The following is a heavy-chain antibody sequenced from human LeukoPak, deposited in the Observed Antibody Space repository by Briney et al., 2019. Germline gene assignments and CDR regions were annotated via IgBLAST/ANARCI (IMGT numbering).Heavy chain of an antibody. CDR2: IYTSGST. CDR1: GGSISSGSYY. Sequence: PLSLTCTVSGGSISSGSYYWSWIRQPAGKGLEWIGRIYTSGSTNYNPSLKSRVTISVDTSKNQFSLKLSSVTAADTAVYYCAREGTTGGDYFLDYWGQGTLVTVSS. V-gene: IGHV4-61*02. CDR3: AREGTTGGDYFLDY. D-gene: IGHD4-17*01. J-gene: IGHJ4*02.